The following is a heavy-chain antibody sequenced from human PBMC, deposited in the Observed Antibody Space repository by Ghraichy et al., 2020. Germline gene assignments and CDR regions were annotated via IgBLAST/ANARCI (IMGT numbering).Heavy chain of an antibody. CDR1: GFTFSSYA. CDR3: ARDPGYFDSGSYRPFDY. Sequence: GGSLRLSCAASGFTFSSYAMHWVRQAPGKGLEWVALISYDGSHKYYADSVKGRFTISRDNSKNTLHLQMNSLRAEDTAVYYCARDPGYFDSGSYRPFDYWGQGTLATVSS. V-gene: IGHV3-30*04. D-gene: IGHD3-10*01. CDR2: ISYDGSHK. J-gene: IGHJ4*02.